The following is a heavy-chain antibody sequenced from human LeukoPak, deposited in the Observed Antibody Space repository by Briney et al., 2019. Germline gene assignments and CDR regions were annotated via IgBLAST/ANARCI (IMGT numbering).Heavy chain of an antibody. D-gene: IGHD4-17*01. V-gene: IGHV3-30*04. J-gene: IGHJ4*02. CDR2: ISYDGSNK. Sequence: PGGSLRLSCAASGFTFSSYAMHWVRQAPGKGLEWVAVISYDGSNKYYADSVKGRFTISRDNSKNSLYLQMNSLRAEDTAVYYCARENGVRGTTVNYWGQGTLVTVSS. CDR3: ARENGVRGTTVNY. CDR1: GFTFSSYA.